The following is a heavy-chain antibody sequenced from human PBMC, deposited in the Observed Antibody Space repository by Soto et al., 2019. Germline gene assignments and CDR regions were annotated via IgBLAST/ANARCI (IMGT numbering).Heavy chain of an antibody. D-gene: IGHD3-10*01. CDR3: ASSYGSGYRAFDY. CDR1: GDTFTFYS. J-gene: IGHJ4*01. V-gene: IGHV1-69*02. CDR2: INPILSMS. Sequence: SVKVSCKASGDTFTFYSINWVRQAPGLGLEWMGRINPILSMSNYAQRFQGRVTMTADKSTSTAYMELSSLRSEDTAMYYCASSYGSGYRAFDYWG.